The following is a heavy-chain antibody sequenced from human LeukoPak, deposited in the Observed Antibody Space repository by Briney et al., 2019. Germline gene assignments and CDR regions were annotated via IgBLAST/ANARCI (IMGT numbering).Heavy chain of an antibody. D-gene: IGHD6-19*01. CDR2: MWSDGIRK. CDR3: TRDADTSGHYAIFDI. V-gene: IGHV3-33*01. Sequence: PGGSLRLSCATSGFTFSYYGIHWVRQAPGKGLEWVAVMWSDGIRKYYTDSVKGRFTVSRDTSKNTQYLEMSNLRVEDTAVYYCTRDADTSGHYAIFDIWGQGTMVTVSS. J-gene: IGHJ3*02. CDR1: GFTFSYYG.